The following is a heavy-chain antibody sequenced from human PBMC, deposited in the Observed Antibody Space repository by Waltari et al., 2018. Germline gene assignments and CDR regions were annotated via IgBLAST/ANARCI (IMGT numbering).Heavy chain of an antibody. CDR1: GYTFTHYY. V-gene: IGHV1-69-2*01. CDR2: VDPEDGET. CDR3: ATDRGGIAAAVFDY. Sequence: EVQLVQSGAEVTQPGATVKISCKASGYTFTHYYLPWVHQAPGKGLEWMGRVDPEDGETIYAEKFQGRVTITADTSTDTAYMELSSLRSEDTAVYYCATDRGGIAAAVFDYWGLGTLVTVSS. J-gene: IGHJ4*02. D-gene: IGHD6-13*01.